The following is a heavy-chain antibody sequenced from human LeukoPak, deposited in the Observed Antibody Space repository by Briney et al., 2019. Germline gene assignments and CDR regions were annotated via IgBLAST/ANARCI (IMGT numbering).Heavy chain of an antibody. CDR3: ARFRRNGDAFDI. CDR2: IYHSGST. V-gene: IGHV4-30-2*01. CDR1: GGSISSGGYY. J-gene: IGHJ3*02. Sequence: SQTLSLTCTVSGGSISSGGYYWSWIRQPPGKGLEWIGYIYHSGSTYYNPSLKSRVTISVDTSKNQFSLKLSSVTAADTAVYYCARFRRNGDAFDIWGQGTMVTVSS.